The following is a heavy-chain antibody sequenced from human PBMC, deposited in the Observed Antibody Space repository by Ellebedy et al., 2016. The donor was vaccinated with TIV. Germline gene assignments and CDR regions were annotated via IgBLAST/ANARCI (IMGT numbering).Heavy chain of an antibody. CDR3: ARGLYDSSDYPVFQY. Sequence: PGGSLRLSCAASGFTFSDYYMSWIRQAPGKGLEWVSYISDSGRTTYFADSVKGRFTISRDNARDSLYLQMNSLRAEDTAVYYCARGLYDSSDYPVFQYWGQGTLVTVSS. CDR1: GFTFSDYY. J-gene: IGHJ1*01. D-gene: IGHD3-22*01. CDR2: ISDSGRTT. V-gene: IGHV3-11*01.